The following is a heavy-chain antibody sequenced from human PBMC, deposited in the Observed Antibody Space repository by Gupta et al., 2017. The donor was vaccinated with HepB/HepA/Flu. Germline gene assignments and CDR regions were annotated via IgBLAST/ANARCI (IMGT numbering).Heavy chain of an antibody. V-gene: IGHV1-69*01. CDR1: RGIFRNYA. D-gene: IGHD2/OR15-2a*01. J-gene: IGHJ4*02. CDR2: IIPISATP. CDR3: ATDHTSYYFDY. Sequence: QVQLVQSGAEVKKPGSSVKVSCKASRGIFRNYAITWVRQAPGQGLEWMGGIIPISATPNYAQKFPGRLTIIADESTSTAYMEMSSLRSEDTAIYFCATDHTSYYFDYWGQGTLVTVSS.